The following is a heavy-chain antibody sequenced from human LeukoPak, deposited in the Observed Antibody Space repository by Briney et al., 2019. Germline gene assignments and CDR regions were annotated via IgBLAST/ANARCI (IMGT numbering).Heavy chain of an antibody. Sequence: GGSLRLSCAASGFTFSSYWMTWVRQAPGKGLEWVANIKQDGSAKYYVDSVTGRFTISRDNAKNSLFLQMNSLRAEDSAVYYCARDEGGSYSFDYWGQGTLVTVSS. CDR2: IKQDGSAK. J-gene: IGHJ4*02. D-gene: IGHD1-26*01. CDR3: ARDEGGSYSFDY. CDR1: GFTFSSYW. V-gene: IGHV3-7*01.